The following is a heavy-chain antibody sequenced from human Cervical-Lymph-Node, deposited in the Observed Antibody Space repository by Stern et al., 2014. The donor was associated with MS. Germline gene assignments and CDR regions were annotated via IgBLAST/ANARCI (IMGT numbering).Heavy chain of an antibody. CDR1: GFSLSTSGVG. J-gene: IGHJ6*02. CDR2: IYWDDDK. Sequence: ESGHTLVKPTQTLTLTCTFSGFSLSTSGVGVGWIRQPPGKALEWLALIYWDDDKRYSPSLKSRLTITKDTSKNQVVLTMTNMDPVDTATYYCAHGAAVAGSRYYYYYGMDVWGQGTTVTVSS. V-gene: IGHV2-5*02. D-gene: IGHD6-19*01. CDR3: AHGAAVAGSRYYYYYGMDV.